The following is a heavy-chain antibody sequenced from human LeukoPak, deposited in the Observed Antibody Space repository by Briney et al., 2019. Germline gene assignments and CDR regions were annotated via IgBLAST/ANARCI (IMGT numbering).Heavy chain of an antibody. J-gene: IGHJ4*02. CDR1: GYTLTELS. D-gene: IGHD3-22*01. V-gene: IGHV1-24*01. CDR3: APIKYYYDSSGRSGYFDY. CDR2: FDPEDGET. Sequence: ASVKVSCKVSGYTLTELSMHWVRQAPGKGLEWMGGFDPEDGETIYAQKFQGRVTMTEDTSTDTAYVELSSLRSEDTAVYCCAPIKYYYDSSGRSGYFDYWGQGTLVTVSS.